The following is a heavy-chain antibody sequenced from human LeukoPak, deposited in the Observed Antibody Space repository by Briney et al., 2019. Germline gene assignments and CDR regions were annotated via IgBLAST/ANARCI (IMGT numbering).Heavy chain of an antibody. CDR1: GYTFTGDY. D-gene: IGHD6-13*01. Sequence: GASVKVSCKASGYTFTGDYMHWVRQAPGQGLEWMGWINPNSGGTNYAQKFQGRVTMTRDTSISTAYMELSRLRSDDTAVYYCATSRLRIAAAGSGGAPTFDYWGQGTLVTVSS. J-gene: IGHJ4*02. CDR3: ATSRLRIAAAGSGGAPTFDY. V-gene: IGHV1-2*02. CDR2: INPNSGGT.